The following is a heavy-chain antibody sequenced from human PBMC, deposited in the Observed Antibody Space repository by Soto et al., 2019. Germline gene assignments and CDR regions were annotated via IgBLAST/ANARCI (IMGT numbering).Heavy chain of an antibody. D-gene: IGHD3-10*01. J-gene: IGHJ6*02. CDR2: IYYSGST. CDR3: ASSSFLRSGDLFHGLDV. Sequence: SETLSLTCSVSGCSISSSSYFWGWIRQPPGKGLEWIGSIYYSGSTYYNPSLKSRVTVSVDTSKSQFSLKLSSVTAEDTAVYYCASSSFLRSGDLFHGLDVWGQGTTVTVSS. CDR1: GCSISSSSYF. V-gene: IGHV4-39*01.